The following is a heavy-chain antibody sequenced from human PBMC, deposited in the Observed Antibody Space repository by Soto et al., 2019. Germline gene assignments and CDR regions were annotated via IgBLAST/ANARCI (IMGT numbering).Heavy chain of an antibody. V-gene: IGHV3-11*06. CDR2: ISSSSSYT. CDR3: ARDSYYDFWSGSPSGPDY. Sequence: PGGSLRLSCAASGFTFSDYYMSWIRQAPGKGLEWVSYISSSSSYTNYADSVKGRFTISRDNAKNSLYLQMNSLRAEDTAVYYCARDSYYDFWSGSPSGPDYWGQGTLVTVSS. J-gene: IGHJ4*02. CDR1: GFTFSDYY. D-gene: IGHD3-3*01.